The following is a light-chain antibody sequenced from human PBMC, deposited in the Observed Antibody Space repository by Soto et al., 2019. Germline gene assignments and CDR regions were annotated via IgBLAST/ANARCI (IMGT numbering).Light chain of an antibody. Sequence: MMMTQSPATLSVSPGERVTLSCRTSHSVNSHVAWYQQKPGQAPRLLLYGASTRATGIPVRFSGSGFGTEFTLTISSLQSEDFAVYYGQQYKNWPLFGQGTRLEI. V-gene: IGKV3-15*01. J-gene: IGKJ5*01. CDR3: QQYKNWPL. CDR2: GAS. CDR1: HSVNSH.